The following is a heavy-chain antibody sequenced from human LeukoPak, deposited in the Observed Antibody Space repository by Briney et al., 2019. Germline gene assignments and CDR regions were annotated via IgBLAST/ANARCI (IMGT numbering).Heavy chain of an antibody. CDR2: IIPILGIA. CDR3: ARPPAWTDAFDI. V-gene: IGHV1-69*04. D-gene: IGHD1-1*01. CDR1: GGTFSSYA. Sequence: SVKASCKASGGTFSSYAISWVRQAPGQGLEWMGRIIPILGIANYTQKFQGRVTITADKSTSTAYMELSSLRSEDTAVYYCARPPAWTDAFDIWGQGTMVTVSS. J-gene: IGHJ3*02.